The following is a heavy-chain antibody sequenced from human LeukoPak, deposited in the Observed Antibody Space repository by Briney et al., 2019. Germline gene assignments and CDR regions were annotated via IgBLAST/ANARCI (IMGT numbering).Heavy chain of an antibody. V-gene: IGHV4-59*08. CDR3: ARHEGYGGNPRVDY. CDR1: GGSFSGYY. CDR2: IYYSGST. D-gene: IGHD4-23*01. J-gene: IGHJ4*02. Sequence: SETLSLTCAVYGGSFSGYYWSWLRQPPGKGLEWIGYIYYSGSTNYNPSLKSRVTISVDTSKNQFSLKLSSVTAADTAVYYCARHEGYGGNPRVDYWGQGTLVTVSS.